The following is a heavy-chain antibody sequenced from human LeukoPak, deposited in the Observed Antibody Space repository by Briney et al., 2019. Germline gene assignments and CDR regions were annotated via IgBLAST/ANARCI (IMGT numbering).Heavy chain of an antibody. CDR3: AKDRGSRDGYNWAYYYYYYYMDV. CDR2: INNSGST. J-gene: IGHJ6*03. D-gene: IGHD5-24*01. V-gene: IGHV4-59*01. CDR1: GGSFSSYY. Sequence: PAETLTLTCTVSGGSFSSYYRSWIRQPPGKGLEWIGYINNSGSTNYNPSPKSRVTISANTTKNQFSLKQISMTAAATAVHYSAKDRGSRDGYNWAYYYYYYYMDVWGKGTTVTVSS.